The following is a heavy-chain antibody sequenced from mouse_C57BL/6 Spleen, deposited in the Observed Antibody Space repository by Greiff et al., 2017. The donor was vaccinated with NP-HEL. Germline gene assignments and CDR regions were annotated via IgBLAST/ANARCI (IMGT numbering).Heavy chain of an antibody. CDR2: IYPGSGST. D-gene: IGHD2-4*01. V-gene: IGHV1-55*01. J-gene: IGHJ2*01. CDR1: GYTFTSYW. Sequence: VQLQQSGAELVKPGASVKMSCKASGYTFTSYWITWVKQRPGQGLEWIGDIYPGSGSTNYNEKFKSKATLTVDTSSSTAYMQLSSLTSEASAVYYCARRGTYYDYDDFDYWGQGTTLTVSS. CDR3: ARRGTYYDYDDFDY.